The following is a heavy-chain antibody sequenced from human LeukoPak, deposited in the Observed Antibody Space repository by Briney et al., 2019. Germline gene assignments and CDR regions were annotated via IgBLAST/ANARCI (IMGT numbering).Heavy chain of an antibody. D-gene: IGHD3-9*01. CDR1: GFTFSSYS. J-gene: IGHJ6*04. V-gene: IGHV3-21*01. CDR2: ISSSSSYI. Sequence: PGGSLRLSCAASGFTFSSYSMNWVRQAPGKGLEWVSSISSSSSYIYYADSVKGRFTISRDNAKNSLYLQMNSLRAEDTAVHYCAREGYDILTGYHYGMDVWGKGTTVTVSS. CDR3: AREGYDILTGYHYGMDV.